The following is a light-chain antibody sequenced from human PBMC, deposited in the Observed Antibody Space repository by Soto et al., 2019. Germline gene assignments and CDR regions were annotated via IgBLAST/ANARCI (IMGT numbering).Light chain of an antibody. V-gene: IGKV3-20*01. CDR3: QQYGSSPLVT. CDR1: QSVSSSY. J-gene: IGKJ5*01. Sequence: EIVLTQSPGTLSLSPGERATLSCRASQSVSSSYLAWYQQKPGQAPRLLMYGASSRATGIPDRFSGSGSGTDFTLTISRLEPEDFAVYYCQQYGSSPLVTFGQGTRLESK. CDR2: GAS.